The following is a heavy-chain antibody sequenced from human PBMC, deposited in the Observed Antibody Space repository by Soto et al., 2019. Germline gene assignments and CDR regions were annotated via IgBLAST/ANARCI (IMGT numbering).Heavy chain of an antibody. J-gene: IGHJ6*02. V-gene: IGHV4-34*01. CDR3: ARLPVEAGRYYYRRYG. CDR1: GGSFSGYY. CDR2: INHSGST. Sequence: SETLSLTCAVYGGSFSGYYWSWIRQPPGKGLEWIWEINHSGSTNYNPSLKSRVTISVDTSKNQFSLKLSSVTAADTAVYYWARLPVEAGRYYYRRYGWGLGTTFTVSS. D-gene: IGHD2-2*01.